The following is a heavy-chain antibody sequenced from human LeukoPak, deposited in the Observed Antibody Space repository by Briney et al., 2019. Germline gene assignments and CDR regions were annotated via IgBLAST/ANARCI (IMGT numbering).Heavy chain of an antibody. Sequence: GGSLRLSCAASGFTFSNYAMSWVRQASGKGLEWVSVISGSGGSTYYADSVKGRVTISRDNSKNTLYLQMNSLRAEDTAVYYCAKQYLPRGTTTDFDYWGQGTLVTVSS. CDR3: AKQYLPRGTTTDFDY. J-gene: IGHJ4*02. V-gene: IGHV3-23*01. CDR1: GFTFSNYA. CDR2: ISGSGGST. D-gene: IGHD2/OR15-2a*01.